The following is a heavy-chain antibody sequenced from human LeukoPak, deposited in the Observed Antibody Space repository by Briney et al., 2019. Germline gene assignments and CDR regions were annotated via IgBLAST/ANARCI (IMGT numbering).Heavy chain of an antibody. CDR2: IYTSGST. D-gene: IGHD3-10*01. Sequence: TSETLSLTCTVSGGSISSYYWSWIRQPAGKGLEWIGRIYTSGSTNYNPSLKSRVTISVDKSKNHFSLKLSSVTAADTAVYYCAREGTSDYYFDYWGQGTLVTVSS. CDR3: AREGTSDYYFDY. J-gene: IGHJ4*02. V-gene: IGHV4-4*07. CDR1: GGSISSYY.